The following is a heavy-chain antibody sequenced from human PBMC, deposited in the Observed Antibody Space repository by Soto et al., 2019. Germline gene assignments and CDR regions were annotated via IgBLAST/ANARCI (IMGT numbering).Heavy chain of an antibody. D-gene: IGHD6-6*01. J-gene: IGHJ4*02. Sequence: GASVKVSCKASGYTFTGYYMHWVRQAPGQGLEWMGRIDPNGGGTNYAQEFQGRVTMTEDTSTDTAYMELSSLRSEDTAVYYCATVQLGRLIDYWGQGTLVTVSS. CDR3: ATVQLGRLIDY. CDR2: IDPNGGGT. CDR1: GYTFTGYY. V-gene: IGHV1-2*02.